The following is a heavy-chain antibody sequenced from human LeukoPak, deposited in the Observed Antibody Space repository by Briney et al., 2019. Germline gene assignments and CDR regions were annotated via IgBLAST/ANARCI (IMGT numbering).Heavy chain of an antibody. CDR3: ARVRYCSSTSCEVP. J-gene: IGHJ5*02. D-gene: IGHD2-2*01. CDR2: IIPIFGTA. V-gene: IGHV1-69*01. CDR1: GGTFSSYA. Sequence: SVKVSCKASGGTFSSYAISWVRQAPGQGLEWKGGIIPIFGTANYAQKFQGRVTITADESTSTAYMELSSLRSEDTAVYYCARVRYCSSTSCEVPWGQGTLVTVSS.